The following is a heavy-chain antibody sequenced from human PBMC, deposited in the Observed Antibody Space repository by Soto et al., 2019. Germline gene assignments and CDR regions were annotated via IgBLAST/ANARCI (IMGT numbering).Heavy chain of an antibody. CDR2: FDPEDGET. CDR3: ATFVVYYGSGRFVKNNWFDP. CDR1: GYTLTELS. J-gene: IGHJ5*02. D-gene: IGHD3-10*01. V-gene: IGHV1-24*01. Sequence: ASVKVSCKVSGYTLTELSMHWVRQAPGKGLEWMGGFDPEDGETIYAQKFQGRVTMTEDTSTDTAYMELSSLRSEDTAVYYCATFVVYYGSGRFVKNNWFDPWGQGTLVTVSS.